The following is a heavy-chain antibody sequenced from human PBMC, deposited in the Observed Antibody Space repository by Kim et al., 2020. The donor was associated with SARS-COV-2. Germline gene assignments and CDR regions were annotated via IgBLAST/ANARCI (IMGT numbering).Heavy chain of an antibody. J-gene: IGHJ4*02. Sequence: GGSLRLSCAASGFTFSIYAMRWVRQAPGKGLEWVAAISYDGGNKYYADSVKGRFTISRDNSKNTLYLQMTSLRAEDTAVYYCARDGDNWNANGYFDYWGQGALATVSS. V-gene: IGHV3-30-3*01. CDR1: GFTFSIYA. CDR3: ARDGDNWNANGYFDY. CDR2: ISYDGGNK. D-gene: IGHD1-1*01.